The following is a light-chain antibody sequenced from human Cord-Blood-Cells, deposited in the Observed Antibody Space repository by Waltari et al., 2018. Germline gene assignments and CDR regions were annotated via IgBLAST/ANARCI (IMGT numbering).Light chain of an antibody. Sequence: QAALTPPASASGSPRQAITTSCAGTSSDVGSYNLVSWYQQHPGKAPKLMIYEGSKRPSGVSNRFSGSKSGNTASLTISGLQAEDEADYYCCSYAGSSTVFGGGTKLTVL. CDR3: CSYAGSSTV. CDR1: SSDVGSYNL. J-gene: IGLJ2*01. CDR2: EGS. V-gene: IGLV2-23*01.